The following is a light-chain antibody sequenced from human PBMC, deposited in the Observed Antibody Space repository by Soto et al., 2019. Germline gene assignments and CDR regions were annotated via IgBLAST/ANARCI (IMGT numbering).Light chain of an antibody. J-gene: IGKJ1*01. CDR3: RQYNNWPRT. V-gene: IGKV3-15*01. CDR2: GAS. Sequence: ETVMTQSPATLSVSPGERATLSCRASQSVSSNLAWYQQKPGQAPRLLIYGASTRATGIPARFSGSGSGTEFTLTISSLQSEDFAVYYCRQYNNWPRTFGQGTKV. CDR1: QSVSSN.